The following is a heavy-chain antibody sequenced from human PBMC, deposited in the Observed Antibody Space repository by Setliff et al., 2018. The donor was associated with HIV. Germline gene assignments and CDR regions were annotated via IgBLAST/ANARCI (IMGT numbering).Heavy chain of an antibody. D-gene: IGHD3-22*01. CDR1: GFTFSNYW. Sequence: PGGSLRLSCAASGFTFSNYWMDWVRQAPGKGLVWVSRINSDGSSRTYADSVKGRFTISRDNAKNTLYLQMNSLRAEDTAVYYCANDNYDSSGYRRYFDYWGQGTLVTVSS. J-gene: IGHJ4*02. CDR2: INSDGSSR. CDR3: ANDNYDSSGYRRYFDY. V-gene: IGHV3-74*01.